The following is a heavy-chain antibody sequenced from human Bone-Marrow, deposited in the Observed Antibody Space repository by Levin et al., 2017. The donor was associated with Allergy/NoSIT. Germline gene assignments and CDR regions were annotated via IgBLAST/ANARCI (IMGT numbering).Heavy chain of an antibody. J-gene: IGHJ6*02. V-gene: IGHV4-31*03. CDR2: FYYTGSP. CDR1: GGSISSGSYY. Sequence: SETLSLTCTVSGGSISSGSYYWSWIRQHPEKGLEWIGYFYYTGSPYYNPSLKSRLTISLDTSTNHFSLNLSSVTVADTAVYYCARDGGTYAMDVWGQGTTVTVSS. D-gene: IGHD1-26*01. CDR3: ARDGGTYAMDV.